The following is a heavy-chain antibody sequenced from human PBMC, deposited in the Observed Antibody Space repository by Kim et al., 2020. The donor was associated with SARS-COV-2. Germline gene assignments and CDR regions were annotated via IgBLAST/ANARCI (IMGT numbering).Heavy chain of an antibody. J-gene: IGHJ6*02. D-gene: IGHD5-18*01. CDR3: ARAGGGQLWTYYYYYGMDV. Sequence: GRFTISRDNSKNTLYLQMNSLRAEDTAVYYCARAGGGQLWTYYYYYGMDVWGQGTTVTVSS. V-gene: IGHV3-30*07.